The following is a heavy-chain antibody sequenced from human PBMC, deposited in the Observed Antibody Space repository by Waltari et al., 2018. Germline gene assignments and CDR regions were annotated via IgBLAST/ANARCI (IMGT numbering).Heavy chain of an antibody. CDR3: ARDLVVPYSPVDY. J-gene: IGHJ4*02. D-gene: IGHD2-2*01. V-gene: IGHV1-46*01. CDR2: IYPSGGST. Sequence: QVQLVQSGAEGKKPGASVKVSCKASGYTFTSYYMHWVRQATGQGLEWMGIIYPSGGSTSYAHKFQGTVTMTRDTSTSTVYMELSSLVSEDTALYYCARDLVVPYSPVDYWGQGTLVTVSS. CDR1: GYTFTSYY.